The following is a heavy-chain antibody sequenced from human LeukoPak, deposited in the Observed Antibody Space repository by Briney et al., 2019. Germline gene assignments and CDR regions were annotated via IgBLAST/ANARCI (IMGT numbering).Heavy chain of an antibody. V-gene: IGHV3-23*01. CDR3: AKDPYDFWSGYYLYYFDY. CDR2: ISGSGSST. J-gene: IGHJ4*02. Sequence: GGSLRLSCAASGFTFSSYAMSWVRQAPGKGLEWVSGISGSGSSTYYADSVKGRFTISRDNSKNTLYLQMNSLRAEDTAVYYCAKDPYDFWSGYYLYYFDYWGQGTLVTVSS. CDR1: GFTFSSYA. D-gene: IGHD3-3*01.